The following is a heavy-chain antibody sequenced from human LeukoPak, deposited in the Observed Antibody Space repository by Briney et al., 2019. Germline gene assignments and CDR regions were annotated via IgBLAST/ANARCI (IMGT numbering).Heavy chain of an antibody. CDR3: ARVVAVYCSSTSCYLHYFDY. D-gene: IGHD2-2*01. V-gene: IGHV3-7*01. CDR2: IKQDGSEK. Sequence: GGSLRLSCAASGFTFSSYWMSWVRQAPGKGLEWVANIKQDGSEKYYVDSVKGRFTISRDNAKNTLYLQMNSLRAEDTAVYYCARVVAVYCSSTSCYLHYFDYWGQGTLVTVSS. J-gene: IGHJ4*02. CDR1: GFTFSSYW.